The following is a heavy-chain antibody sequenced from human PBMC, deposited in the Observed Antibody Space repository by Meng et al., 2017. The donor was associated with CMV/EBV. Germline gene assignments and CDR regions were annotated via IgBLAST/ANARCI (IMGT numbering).Heavy chain of an antibody. V-gene: IGHV2-5*02. CDR1: GFSLSTSGVG. CDR2: IYWDDDK. D-gene: IGHD3-22*01. Sequence: QITLKEPGPTPVKPTQTLTLTCTFSGFSLSTSGVGVGWIRQPPGKALEWLALIYWDDDKRYSPSLKSRLTITKDTSKNQVVLTMTNMDPVDTATYYCARLYDSSGYYLGYFDYWGQGTLVTVSS. CDR3: ARLYDSSGYYLGYFDY. J-gene: IGHJ4*02.